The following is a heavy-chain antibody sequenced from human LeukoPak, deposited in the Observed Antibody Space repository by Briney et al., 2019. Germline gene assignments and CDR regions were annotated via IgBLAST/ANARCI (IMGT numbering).Heavy chain of an antibody. V-gene: IGHV3-23*01. Sequence: PGGSLRLSCAASGFTFSSYAMNWVRQAPGKGLEWVSGISGSGGTTYYADSMKGRFTISRDNSKNTLYLQMDSLRAEDTAVYYCARGFGGYCSSTSCLVTIDYWGQGIPVTVSS. J-gene: IGHJ4*02. D-gene: IGHD2-2*01. CDR3: ARGFGGYCSSTSCLVTIDY. CDR1: GFTFSSYA. CDR2: ISGSGGTT.